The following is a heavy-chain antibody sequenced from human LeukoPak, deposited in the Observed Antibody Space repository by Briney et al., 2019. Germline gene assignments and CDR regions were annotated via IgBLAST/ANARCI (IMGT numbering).Heavy chain of an antibody. V-gene: IGHV3-11*01. CDR2: ISSSGSTI. J-gene: IGHJ5*02. D-gene: IGHD3-10*01. Sequence: GGSLRLSCAASGFTFSDYYMSWIRQAPGKGLEWVSYISSSGSTIYYADSVKGRFTISRDNAKNSLYLQMNSLRAEDTAVYYCASHQSAYYYGSGSYYHSWFDPWGQGTLVTVSS. CDR3: ASHQSAYYYGSGSYYHSWFDP. CDR1: GFTFSDYY.